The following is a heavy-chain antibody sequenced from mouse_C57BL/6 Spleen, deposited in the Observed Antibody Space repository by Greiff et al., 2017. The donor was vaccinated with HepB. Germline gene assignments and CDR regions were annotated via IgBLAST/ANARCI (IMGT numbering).Heavy chain of an antibody. CDR2: ISSGGSYT. CDR1: GFTFSSYG. J-gene: IGHJ3*01. D-gene: IGHD2-3*01. V-gene: IGHV5-6*01. CDR3: ARQDDGYYGGFAY. Sequence: EVKLMESGGDLVKPGGSLKLSCAASGFTFSSYGMSWVRQTPDKRLEWVATISSGGSYTYYPDSVKGRFTISRDNAKNTLYLQMSSLKSEDTAMYYCARQDDGYYGGFAYWGQGTLVTVSA.